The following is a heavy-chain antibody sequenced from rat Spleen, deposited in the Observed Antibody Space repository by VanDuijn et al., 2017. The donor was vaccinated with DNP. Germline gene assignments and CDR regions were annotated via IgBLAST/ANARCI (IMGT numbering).Heavy chain of an antibody. CDR2: ISPGGGYT. V-gene: IGHV5-19*01. J-gene: IGHJ1*01. CDR3: ATPPYGYNYWYFDF. CDR1: GFTFSNYA. D-gene: IGHD1-6*01. Sequence: EVQLVETGGGLVQPGRSLKLSCAASGFTFSNYAMHWIRQAPTKGLEWVASISPGGGYTYYRDSVKGRFTISRDNTKSTLYLQMDSLRSEDTATYYCATPPYGYNYWYFDFWGPGTMVTVSS.